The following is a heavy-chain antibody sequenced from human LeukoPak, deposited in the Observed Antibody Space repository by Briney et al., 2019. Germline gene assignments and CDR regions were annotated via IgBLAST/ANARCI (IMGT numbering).Heavy chain of an antibody. CDR2: ISGSGGST. D-gene: IGHD2-21*02. Sequence: PGGSLRLSCAASGFTFSSYAMSWVRQAPGKGLEWVSAISGSGGSTYYADSVKGRFTISRDNSKNTLYLQMNSLRAEDTAVYYCAKVDIAVVTAITGNFDYWGQGTLVTVSS. CDR1: GFTFSSYA. J-gene: IGHJ4*02. V-gene: IGHV3-23*01. CDR3: AKVDIAVVTAITGNFDY.